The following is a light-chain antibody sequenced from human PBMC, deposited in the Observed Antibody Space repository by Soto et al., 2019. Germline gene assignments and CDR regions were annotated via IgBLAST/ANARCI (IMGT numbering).Light chain of an antibody. Sequence: QSVLTQPASVSGSPGQSITISCTGTSSVVWSFYLVSWYQQHPGNAPKLMIYEVSKRLSGVSNRFSGSKSGNTASLTISGLQAEDEADYYCCSYAVTSTYVFGTGTKVTVL. V-gene: IGLV2-23*02. CDR2: EVS. CDR1: SSVVWSFYL. J-gene: IGLJ1*01. CDR3: CSYAVTSTYV.